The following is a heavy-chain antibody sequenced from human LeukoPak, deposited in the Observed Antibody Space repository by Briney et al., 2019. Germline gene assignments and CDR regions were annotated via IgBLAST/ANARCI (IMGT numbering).Heavy chain of an antibody. J-gene: IGHJ5*02. Sequence: SETLSLTCTVSGGSISSSSYYWGWIRQPPGKGLEWIGSIYYSGSTYYNPSLKSRVTISVDTSKNQFSLKLSSVTAADTAVYYCARAYYYGSGSYYTKNWFDPWGQGTLVTVSS. D-gene: IGHD3-10*01. CDR2: IYYSGST. CDR1: GGSISSSSYY. V-gene: IGHV4-39*07. CDR3: ARAYYYGSGSYYTKNWFDP.